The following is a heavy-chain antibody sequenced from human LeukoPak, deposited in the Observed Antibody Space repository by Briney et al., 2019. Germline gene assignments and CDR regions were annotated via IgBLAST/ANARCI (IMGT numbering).Heavy chain of an antibody. V-gene: IGHV3-66*01. D-gene: IGHD2-2*01. CDR2: IYSGGST. CDR3: ARAMAAAAIYFDY. CDR1: GFTFSNYW. Sequence: GGSLRLSCVASGFTFSNYWMSWVRQAPGKGLEWVSVIYSGGSTYYADSVKGRFTISRDNSKNTLYLQMNSLRAEDTAVYYCARAMAAAAIYFDYWGQGTLVTVSS. J-gene: IGHJ4*02.